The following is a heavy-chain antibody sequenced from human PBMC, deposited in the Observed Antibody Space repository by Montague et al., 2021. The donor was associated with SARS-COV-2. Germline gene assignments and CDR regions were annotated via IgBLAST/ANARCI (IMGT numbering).Heavy chain of an antibody. CDR2: IYYSGST. V-gene: IGHV4-59*01. Sequence: SETLSLTCTVSGGPISSYYWSWIRQPPGKGLEWIGYIYYSGSTNYNSSLKSRVTISVDTSKNKFSLTLSSVTAADTAVYYCARGSGWMGNAFDIWGQGTMVTASS. J-gene: IGHJ3*02. CDR1: GGPISSYY. D-gene: IGHD6-19*01. CDR3: ARGSGWMGNAFDI.